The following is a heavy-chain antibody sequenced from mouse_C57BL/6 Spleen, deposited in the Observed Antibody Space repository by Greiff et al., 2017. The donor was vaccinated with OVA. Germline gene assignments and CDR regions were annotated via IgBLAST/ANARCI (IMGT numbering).Heavy chain of an antibody. D-gene: IGHD1-1*01. V-gene: IGHV1-26*01. CDR1: GYTFTDYY. CDR3: ARYGNGSRYYFDY. J-gene: IGHJ2*01. Sequence: EVQLQQSGPELVKPGASVKISCKASGYTFTDYYMNWVKQSHGKSLEWIGDINPNNGGTSYNQKFKGKATLTVDKSSSTAYMELRSLTSEDSAVYDCARYGNGSRYYFDYWGKGTTLTVSS. CDR2: INPNNGGT.